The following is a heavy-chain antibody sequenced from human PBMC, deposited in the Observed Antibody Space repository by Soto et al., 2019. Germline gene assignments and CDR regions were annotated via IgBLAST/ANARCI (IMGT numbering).Heavy chain of an antibody. V-gene: IGHV3-30*18. CDR1: GVTIISYG. CDR3: AKDLDYYGSGSYYIGPLVYGMDV. CDR2: ISYDGSNK. D-gene: IGHD3-10*01. J-gene: IGHJ6*02. Sequence: SQRHRWTASGVTIISYGIRRVRKAQGKGLEWVAVISYDGSNKYYADSVKGRFTISRDNSKNTLYLQMNSLRAEDTAVYYCAKDLDYYGSGSYYIGPLVYGMDVWGQGTTVTVSS.